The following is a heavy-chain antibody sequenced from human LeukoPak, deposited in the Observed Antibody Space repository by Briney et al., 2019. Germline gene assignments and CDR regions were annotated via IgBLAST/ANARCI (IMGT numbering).Heavy chain of an antibody. CDR2: IDYTGST. D-gene: IGHD6-13*01. V-gene: IGHV4-59*01. J-gene: IGHJ3*02. CDR3: ARGRRSSNRLEAFDI. Sequence: SETLSLTCTLSGASIGTYYWNWIRQPPGKALEWIGYIDYTGSTNYNPSLKSRVTISLDTSKSQFSLKLSSVTAADTAIYFCARGRRSSNRLEAFDIWGRESMVTVSS. CDR1: GASIGTYY.